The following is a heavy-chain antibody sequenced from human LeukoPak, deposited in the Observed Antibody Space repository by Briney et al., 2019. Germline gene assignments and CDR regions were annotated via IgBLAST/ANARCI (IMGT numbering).Heavy chain of an antibody. Sequence: SETLSLTCAVYGGSFSGYYWSWIRQPPGKGLEWIGEINHSGSTNYNPSLKSRVTISVDTSKNQFSLKLSSVTAADTAVYYCASSSSGWGTGYWGQGTLVTVSS. D-gene: IGHD6-19*01. V-gene: IGHV4-34*01. CDR2: INHSGST. CDR3: ASSSSGWGTGY. CDR1: GGSFSGYY. J-gene: IGHJ4*02.